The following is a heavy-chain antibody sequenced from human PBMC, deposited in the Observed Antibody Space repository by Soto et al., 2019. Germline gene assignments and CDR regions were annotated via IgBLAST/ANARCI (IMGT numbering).Heavy chain of an antibody. CDR2: IKHDGSEK. J-gene: IGHJ4*02. V-gene: IGHV3-7*01. CDR1: GFTFSSYW. D-gene: IGHD1-1*01. Sequence: EVQLVESGGGLVQPGGSLRLSCAASGFTFSSYWMSWVRQAPGKGLEWVANIKHDGSEKYYVDTVKGRFTVSRDNAKNSLFLQMNSLRAEDTAVYYCARDNFWASDHWGQGTLVTVSS. CDR3: ARDNFWASDH.